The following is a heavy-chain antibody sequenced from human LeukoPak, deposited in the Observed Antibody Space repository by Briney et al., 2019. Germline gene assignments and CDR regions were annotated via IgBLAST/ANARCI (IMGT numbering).Heavy chain of an antibody. CDR1: GFTFSSSA. Sequence: GGSLRLSCAASGFTFSSSAMSWVRQAPGKGLEWVSAISNNGGYTYYADSVQGRFTISRDNSKSTLCLQMNNLRPEDTAVYYCATRLDTGLFDYWGQGTLVTVSS. V-gene: IGHV3-23*01. J-gene: IGHJ4*02. CDR2: ISNNGGYT. CDR3: ATRLDTGLFDY. D-gene: IGHD5-18*01.